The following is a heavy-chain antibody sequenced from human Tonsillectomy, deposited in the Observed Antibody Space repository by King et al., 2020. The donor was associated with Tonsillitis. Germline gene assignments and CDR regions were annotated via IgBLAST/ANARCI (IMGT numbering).Heavy chain of an antibody. CDR3: AKDRDFYYYYMDV. Sequence: GKLVQSGEDVVQPGRSLRLSCAASGFTFDDYGMHWVRQAPGKGLEWVSGISWESGSIAYADSVRGRFTISRDNAKSTLYLQMNSLRVEDTALYYCAKDRDFYYYYMDVWGKGTTVTVSS. V-gene: IGHV3-9*01. CDR2: ISWESGSI. J-gene: IGHJ6*03. CDR1: GFTFDDYG. D-gene: IGHD3-10*01.